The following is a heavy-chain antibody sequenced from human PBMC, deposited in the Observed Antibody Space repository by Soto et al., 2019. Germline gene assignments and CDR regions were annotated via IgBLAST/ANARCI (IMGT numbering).Heavy chain of an antibody. D-gene: IGHD2-8*01. Sequence: GDSVKVDIKASLYCFPDYHIHWVLQAPIQGLDFLLLINPKSGGTSTAQKFQGWVTMTTDTSISTASMELTRLTSDDTAIYYCARGDSTDCSNGVCSFFYNHDMDVWGQGTTVTV. V-gene: IGHV1-2*04. CDR2: INPKSGGT. CDR3: ARGDSTDCSNGVCSFFYNHDMDV. CDR1: LYCFPDYH. J-gene: IGHJ6*02.